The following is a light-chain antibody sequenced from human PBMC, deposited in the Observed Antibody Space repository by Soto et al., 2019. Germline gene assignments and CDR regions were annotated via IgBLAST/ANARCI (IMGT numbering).Light chain of an antibody. CDR3: ATWDDSLSGPGV. CDR2: RNN. CDR1: TSNIGSNY. Sequence: QAVVTQPPSASGTPGQRVTFSCSGSTSNIGSNYVYWYQQLPGTAPKVLIYRNNQRPSGVPDRFSGSKSGTLASLAISGLRSEDETDHYCATWDDSLSGPGVFGGGTKLTVL. J-gene: IGLJ3*02. V-gene: IGLV1-47*01.